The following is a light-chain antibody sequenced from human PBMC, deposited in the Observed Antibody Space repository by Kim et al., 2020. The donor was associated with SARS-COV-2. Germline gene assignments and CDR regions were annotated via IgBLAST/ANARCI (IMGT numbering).Light chain of an antibody. V-gene: IGKV1-12*01. CDR3: QHADSLPWA. Sequence: AYLGDRVTITCRASQVISTCLAWYQQKPGKGPKLLIHSASTLQSWVPSRFSGSGSGTDFTLTISSLQAEDSATYYCQHADSLPWAFGQGTKVDIK. CDR2: SAS. CDR1: QVISTC. J-gene: IGKJ1*01.